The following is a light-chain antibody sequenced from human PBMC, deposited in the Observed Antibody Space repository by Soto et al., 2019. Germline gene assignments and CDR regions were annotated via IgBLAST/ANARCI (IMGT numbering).Light chain of an antibody. CDR3: QQYGSSPTWT. Sequence: EIVLTQSPGTLSLSPGERATLSCRASQSVSSSYLAWYQQKPGQAPRLLIYGASSRATGIPDRFSGSGSVTDFTLTISRLEPEDFAVYYCQQYGSSPTWTFGQGIKVEIK. V-gene: IGKV3-20*01. CDR2: GAS. J-gene: IGKJ1*01. CDR1: QSVSSSY.